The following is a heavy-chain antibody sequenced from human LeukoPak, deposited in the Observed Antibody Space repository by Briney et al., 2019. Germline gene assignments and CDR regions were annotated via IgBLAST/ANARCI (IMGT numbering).Heavy chain of an antibody. CDR2: TYYRSKWYN. J-gene: IGHJ3*02. CDR3: AREVARTWAFDI. V-gene: IGHV6-1*01. D-gene: IGHD5-12*01. Sequence: SQTLSLTCAISGDSVSSNSAAWNWIRQSPSRGLEWLGRTYYRSKWYNDYAASVKSRITINPDTSKNQFSLLLNSVTPEDTAVYKCAREVARTWAFDIWGQGTMVTVSS. CDR1: GDSVSSNSAA.